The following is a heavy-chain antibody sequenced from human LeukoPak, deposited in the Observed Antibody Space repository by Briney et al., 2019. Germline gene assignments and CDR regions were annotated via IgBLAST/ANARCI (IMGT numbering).Heavy chain of an antibody. J-gene: IGHJ3*02. CDR1: GGSISSYY. V-gene: IGHV4-59*01. CDR2: IYYSGST. D-gene: IGHD6-6*01. CDR3: ARGGSSVDAFDI. Sequence: SETLSLTCTVSGGSISSYYWSWIRQPPGKGLEGIGYIYYSGSTNYNPSLKSRVTISVDTSKNQFSLKLSSVTAADTAVYYCARGGSSVDAFDIWGQGTMVTVSS.